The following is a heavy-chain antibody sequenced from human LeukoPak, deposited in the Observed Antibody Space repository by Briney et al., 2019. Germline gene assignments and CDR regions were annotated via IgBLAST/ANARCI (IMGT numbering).Heavy chain of an antibody. Sequence: SETLSLTYTVSGGSISSYYWTWIRQPPGKGLEWIGYIFYSGSTKYNPSLKSRVTISVDTSKNQFSLKLISVTAADTAVYYCARDRRDTYGHQFDYWGQGTLVIVSS. CDR2: IFYSGST. V-gene: IGHV4-59*01. J-gene: IGHJ4*02. D-gene: IGHD5-18*01. CDR1: GGSISSYY. CDR3: ARDRRDTYGHQFDY.